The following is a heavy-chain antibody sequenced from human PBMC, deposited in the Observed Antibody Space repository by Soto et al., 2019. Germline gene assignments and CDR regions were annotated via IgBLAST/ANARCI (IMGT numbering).Heavy chain of an antibody. D-gene: IGHD4-17*01. V-gene: IGHV3-23*01. CDR3: AKRGRTVTTSLYYFDN. CDR2: ISGNGIST. Sequence: EVQLLESGGGLVQPGGSLRLSCAAYGFTFSSYGMSWVRQAPGTGLEWVSYISGNGISTYYADSVRGRFTIYRDNSKNTLYLQMNSLRAEDTAVYYCAKRGRTVTTSLYYFDNWGQGTLVTVSS. CDR1: GFTFSSYG. J-gene: IGHJ4*02.